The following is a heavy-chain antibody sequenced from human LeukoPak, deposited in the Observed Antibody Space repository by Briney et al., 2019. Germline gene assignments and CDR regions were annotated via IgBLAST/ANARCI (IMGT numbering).Heavy chain of an antibody. Sequence: GRSLRLSCAASGFSFSSYGMHWVRQAPGKGLEWVAVLWYGGSNKYYAASVKGRFTISRENSKNRLYLQMSSLRAEDTAVYYCARDSGAAMTYFDHWGQGTLVTVSS. CDR1: GFSFSSYG. CDR2: LWYGGSNK. V-gene: IGHV3-33*01. CDR3: ARDSGAAMTYFDH. J-gene: IGHJ4*02. D-gene: IGHD5-18*01.